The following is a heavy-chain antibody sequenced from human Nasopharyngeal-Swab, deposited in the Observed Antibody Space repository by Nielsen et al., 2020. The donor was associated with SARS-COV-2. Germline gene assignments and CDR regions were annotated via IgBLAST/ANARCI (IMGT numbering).Heavy chain of an antibody. J-gene: IGHJ5*02. CDR3: ARHAPSTYYDFWSGGHNWFDP. D-gene: IGHD3-3*01. CDR2: IYYSGSI. CDR1: GGSISSYY. Sequence: SETLSLTCTVSGGSISSYYWSWIRQPPGKGLEWIGSIYYSGSIYYNPSLKSRVTISVDTSKNQFSLKLSSVTAADTAVYFCARHAPSTYYDFWSGGHNWFDPWGQGTLVTVSS. V-gene: IGHV4-39*01.